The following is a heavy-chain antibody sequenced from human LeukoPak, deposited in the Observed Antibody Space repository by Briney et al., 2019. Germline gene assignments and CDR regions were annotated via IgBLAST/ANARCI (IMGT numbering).Heavy chain of an antibody. V-gene: IGHV3-74*01. D-gene: IGHD3-22*01. CDR1: GFLFSTYW. J-gene: IGHJ3*02. CDR2: INSDGSST. CDR3: AGPNYYDSTGYYEDAFDI. Sequence: GGSLRLSCAASGFLFSTYWMHWLRQVPGKGLVWVSRINSDGSSTSYADSVKGRFTISRDNAKNTLYLQMNSLRAEDTAVYYCAGPNYYDSTGYYEDAFDIWGQGAMVTVSS.